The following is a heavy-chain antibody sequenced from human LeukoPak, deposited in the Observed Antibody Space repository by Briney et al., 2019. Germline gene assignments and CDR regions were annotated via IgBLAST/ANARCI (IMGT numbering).Heavy chain of an antibody. CDR1: GFTFTSSA. CDR2: IVVGSGNT. V-gene: IGHV1-58*02. J-gene: IGHJ3*02. CDR3: AAVAGWYEGALDI. D-gene: IGHD2-15*01. Sequence: SVKVSCKASGFTFTSSAMQWVRQARGQRLEWIGWIVVGSGNTNYAQKFQERVTITRDMSTSTAYMELSSLRSEDTAVYYCAAVAGWYEGALDIWGQGTMVTVSS.